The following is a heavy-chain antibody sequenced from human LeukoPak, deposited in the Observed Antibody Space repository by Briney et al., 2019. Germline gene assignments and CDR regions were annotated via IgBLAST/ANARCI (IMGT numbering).Heavy chain of an antibody. CDR3: ASSGYFDY. V-gene: IGHV4-34*01. CDR1: GGSFSGYY. Sequence: SETLSLTCAVYGGSFSGYYWSWIRQPPGKGLEWIGEINHSGSTNYNPSLKSRVTISVDTSKNQFSLKLSSVTAADTAVYYCASSGYFDYWAREPWSPSPQ. D-gene: IGHD7-27*01. CDR2: INHSGST. J-gene: IGHJ4*02.